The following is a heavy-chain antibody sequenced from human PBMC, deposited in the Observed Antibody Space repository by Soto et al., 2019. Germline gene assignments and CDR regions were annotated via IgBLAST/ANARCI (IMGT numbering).Heavy chain of an antibody. CDR1: GCTFSSYA. Sequence: SVKVSCTASGCTFSSYAIRWVRDAPGQGLEWMGGIIPIFGTANYAQKFQGRVTITSDESTSTAYMELSSLRSEDTAVYYCARGDFWSGYYRIYYYYGMDVWGQGTTVTVSS. CDR2: IIPIFGTA. V-gene: IGHV1-69*13. CDR3: ARGDFWSGYYRIYYYYGMDV. D-gene: IGHD3-3*01. J-gene: IGHJ6*02.